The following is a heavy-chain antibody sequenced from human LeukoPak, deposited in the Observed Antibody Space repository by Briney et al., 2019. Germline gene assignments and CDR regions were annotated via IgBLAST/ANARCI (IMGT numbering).Heavy chain of an antibody. Sequence: GGSLRLSCAASRFAFSSRAMSWVRQAPGKGLEWVSAISGDDGRTYYVDSVKGRFTIFRDNSENTLYLQMNSLRADDTAVYYCAKVRPPYFDWLTDYSMDVWGQGTTVIVSS. CDR1: RFAFSSRA. CDR3: AKVRPPYFDWLTDYSMDV. CDR2: ISGDDGRT. V-gene: IGHV3-23*01. D-gene: IGHD3-9*01. J-gene: IGHJ6*02.